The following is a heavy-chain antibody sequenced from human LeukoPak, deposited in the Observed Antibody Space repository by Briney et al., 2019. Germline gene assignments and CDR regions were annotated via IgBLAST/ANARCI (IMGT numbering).Heavy chain of an antibody. V-gene: IGHV3-53*01. Sequence: PGGSLRLSCAASGFTFSSNYMSWVRQAPGKGLEWVSVIYSGGSTYYADSVKGRFTISRDNSKNTLYLQMNSLRAEDTAVYYCARDSGGIAARQDAFDIWGQGTMVTVSS. J-gene: IGHJ3*02. CDR1: GFTFSSNY. CDR3: ARDSGGIAARQDAFDI. CDR2: IYSGGST. D-gene: IGHD6-6*01.